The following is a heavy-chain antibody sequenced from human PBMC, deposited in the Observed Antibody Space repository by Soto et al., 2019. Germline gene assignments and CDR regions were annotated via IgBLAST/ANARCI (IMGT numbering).Heavy chain of an antibody. CDR3: AIRSSSWFDY. V-gene: IGHV5-51*02. J-gene: IGHJ4*02. CDR1: GYSFSSYW. D-gene: IGHD6-13*01. Sequence: GESLKISCKGSGYSFSSYWTGWGRQMPGNGMEWMGIIYPGDSDTRYSPSFQGQDTISADKSISTAYLQWSSLKASDTAMYYCAIRSSSWFDYWGQGTLVTVSS. CDR2: IYPGDSDT.